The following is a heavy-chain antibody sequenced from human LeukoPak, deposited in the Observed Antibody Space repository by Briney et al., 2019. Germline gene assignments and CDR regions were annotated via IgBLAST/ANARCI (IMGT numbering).Heavy chain of an antibody. V-gene: IGHV3-53*01. CDR2: IYISNNA. Sequence: GGSLXLSCAASGFNVSSNHMGWVRQAPGEGLEWVSLIYISNNAYYADSVKGRFTISRDNSKNKLDFQMKSLRAEDTAVYYCAGGGGVGAKYWGQGTLVTVSS. D-gene: IGHD1-26*01. J-gene: IGHJ4*02. CDR3: AGGGGVGAKY. CDR1: GFNVSSNH.